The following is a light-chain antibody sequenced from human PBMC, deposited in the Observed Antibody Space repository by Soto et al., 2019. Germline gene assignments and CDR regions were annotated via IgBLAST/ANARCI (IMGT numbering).Light chain of an antibody. CDR2: KAS. Sequence: IQMTQSPSTLSASVGDRVTITCRASQSISSWLAWYQQKPGKAPKLLIYKASSLESGVPSRFSGSGSETEFTLTISSLQPDDFATYYCQEYTSYSWTFGQGAKVDIK. CDR3: QEYTSYSWT. V-gene: IGKV1-5*03. J-gene: IGKJ1*01. CDR1: QSISSW.